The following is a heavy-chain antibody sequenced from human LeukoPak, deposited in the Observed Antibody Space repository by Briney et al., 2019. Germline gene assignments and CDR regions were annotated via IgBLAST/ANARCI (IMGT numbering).Heavy chain of an antibody. CDR2: IYYSGST. V-gene: IGHV4-59*08. Sequence: PSETLSLTCTVSGGSISSYYWSWIRQPPGKGLEWIGYIYYSGSTNYNPSLKSRVTISVDTSKNQFSLKLSSVTAADTAVYYCARRGVGQWPYDYWGQGTLVTVSS. CDR1: GGSISSYY. D-gene: IGHD6-19*01. J-gene: IGHJ4*02. CDR3: ARRGVGQWPYDY.